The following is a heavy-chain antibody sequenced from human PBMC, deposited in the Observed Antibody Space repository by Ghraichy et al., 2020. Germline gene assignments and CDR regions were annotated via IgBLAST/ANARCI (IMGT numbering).Heavy chain of an antibody. CDR1: GFTVSSNY. CDR3: ARRYYDSSGYFYYYGMDV. J-gene: IGHJ6*02. D-gene: IGHD3-22*01. Sequence: GGSLRLSCAASGFTVSSNYMSWVRQAPGKGLEWVSVIYSGGSTYYADSVKGRFTISRDNSKNTLYLQMNSLRAEDTAVYYCARRYYDSSGYFYYYGMDVWGQGTTVTVSS. CDR2: IYSGGST. V-gene: IGHV3-53*01.